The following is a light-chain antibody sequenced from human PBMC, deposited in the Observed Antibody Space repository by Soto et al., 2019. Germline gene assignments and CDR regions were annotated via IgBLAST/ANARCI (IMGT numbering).Light chain of an antibody. J-gene: IGKJ1*01. CDR3: QQSYSTPRT. CDR1: QSIRHY. CDR2: AAS. Sequence: DIQMTQSPSSLSASVGDRVTITCRASQSIRHYLNWYQQKPGKAPKLLIYAASSLQYGVPSRFSGSGSGTYFTLTSSSLHPEDFSTYYCQQSYSTPRTFGQGTQVEIK. V-gene: IGKV1-39*01.